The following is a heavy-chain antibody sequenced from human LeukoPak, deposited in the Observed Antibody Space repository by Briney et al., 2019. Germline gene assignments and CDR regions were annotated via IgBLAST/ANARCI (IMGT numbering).Heavy chain of an antibody. CDR2: VIPIFGTA. J-gene: IGHJ4*02. Sequence: SVKVSCKASGGTFSSYAISWVRQAPGQGLEWMGGVIPIFGTANYAQKFQGRVTINAEKSTSTAYMELACLRSEDTALYCWARSSVVAAMVHLDYWGQGTLVTVSS. CDR1: GGTFSSYA. V-gene: IGHV1-69*06. CDR3: ARSSVVAAMVHLDY. D-gene: IGHD2-21*02.